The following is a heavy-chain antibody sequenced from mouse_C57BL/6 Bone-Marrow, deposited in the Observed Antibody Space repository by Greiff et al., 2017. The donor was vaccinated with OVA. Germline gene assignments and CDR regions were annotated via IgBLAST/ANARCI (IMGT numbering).Heavy chain of an antibody. V-gene: IGHV1-64*01. D-gene: IGHD2-4*01. CDR2: IHPNSGST. Sequence: QVQLQQPGAELVKPGASVKLSCKASGYTFTSYWMHWVKQRPGQGLEWIGMIHPNSGSTNYNEKFKSKATLTVDKSSSTAYMQLSSLTSEDSAVYYCARRGFYYDYDGWFAYWGQGTLVTVSA. CDR3: ARRGFYYDYDGWFAY. J-gene: IGHJ3*01. CDR1: GYTFTSYW.